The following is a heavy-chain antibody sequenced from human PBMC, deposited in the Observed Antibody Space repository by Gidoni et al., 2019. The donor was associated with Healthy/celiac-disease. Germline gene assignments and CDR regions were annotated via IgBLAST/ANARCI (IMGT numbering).Heavy chain of an antibody. D-gene: IGHD3-3*01. CDR3: ARYTGRFLEWLSQELNWFDP. CDR2: IYYSGST. V-gene: IGHV4-39*01. CDR1: GGSISSSRYY. J-gene: IGHJ5*02. Sequence: QLQLQESGPGLVKPSETLSLTCTVSGGSISSSRYYWGWIRQPPGKGLEVIGSIYYSGSTYYTSSLKSRVTISVDTSKTQFSLKLSSVTAADTAVYYCARYTGRFLEWLSQELNWFDPWGQGTLVTVSS.